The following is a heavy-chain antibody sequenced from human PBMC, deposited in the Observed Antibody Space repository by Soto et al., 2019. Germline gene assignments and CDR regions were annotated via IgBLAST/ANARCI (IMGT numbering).Heavy chain of an antibody. CDR2: IYYSGST. V-gene: IGHV4-61*01. J-gene: IGHJ4*02. D-gene: IGHD3-10*01. CDR1: GGSVSSGSYY. CDR3: ARDRAYGSGRDFDY. Sequence: QVQLQESGPGLVKPSETLSLTCTFYGGSVSSGSYYWSWIRQPPGKGLEWIGYIYYSGSTNYNPSLKSRVTITVDTSKNQFSLKLSSVTAADTAVYYCARDRAYGSGRDFDYWGQGTLVTVSS.